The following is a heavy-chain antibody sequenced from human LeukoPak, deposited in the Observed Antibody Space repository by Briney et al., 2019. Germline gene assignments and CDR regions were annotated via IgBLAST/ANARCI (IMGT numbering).Heavy chain of an antibody. Sequence: GGSLRLSCAASGLTFSSYAMSWVRQAPGKGLEWVSAISGSGGSTYYADSVKGRFTISRDNSKNTLYLQMNSLRAEDTAVYYCAKASPYSSGWYGFDPWGQGTLVTVSS. CDR2: ISGSGGST. J-gene: IGHJ5*02. CDR3: AKASPYSSGWYGFDP. V-gene: IGHV3-23*01. D-gene: IGHD6-19*01. CDR1: GLTFSSYA.